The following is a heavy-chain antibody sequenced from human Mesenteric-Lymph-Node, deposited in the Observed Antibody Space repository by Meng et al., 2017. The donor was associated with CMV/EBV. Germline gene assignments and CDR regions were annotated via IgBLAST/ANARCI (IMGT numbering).Heavy chain of an antibody. CDR1: GGSFSNYY. D-gene: IGHD6-13*01. CDR3: ASHIASAGSYWYFDL. Sequence: VYGGSFSNYYWSWIRQPPGKGLEWIGEINHSGSTNYNPSLKSPVTISVDTSKNQFSLKLNSVTTADTAVYYCASHIASAGSYWYFDLWTRGTLVTVSS. J-gene: IGHJ2*01. CDR2: INHSGST. V-gene: IGHV4-34*01.